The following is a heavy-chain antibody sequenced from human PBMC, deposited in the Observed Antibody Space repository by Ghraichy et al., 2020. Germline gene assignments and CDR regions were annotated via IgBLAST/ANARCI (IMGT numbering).Heavy chain of an antibody. D-gene: IGHD5-18*01. CDR3: ARLLDTAMDTANFDY. J-gene: IGHJ4*02. CDR2: IYYSGST. V-gene: IGHV4-59*01. CDR1: GGSISSYY. Sequence: SETLSLTCTVSGGSISSYYWSWIRQPPGKGLEWIGYIYYSGSTNYNPSLKSRVTISVDTSKNQFSLKLSSVTAADTAVYYCARLLDTAMDTANFDYWGQGTRVT.